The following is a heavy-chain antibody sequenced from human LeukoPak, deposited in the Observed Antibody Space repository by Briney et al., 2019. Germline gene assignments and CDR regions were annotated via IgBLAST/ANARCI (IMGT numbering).Heavy chain of an antibody. V-gene: IGHV1-2*02. CDR2: IKPNSGDT. Sequence: ASVKVSCKASGYSFADYYMHWVRQAPGQGLEWMGWIKPNSGDTRSAQKFQGRVIMTRDTSTGTAYMELSSLRYDDTAVYYCARAPDVVVPAANWFDPWGQGTLVTVSS. D-gene: IGHD2-2*01. CDR3: ARAPDVVVPAANWFDP. J-gene: IGHJ5*02. CDR1: GYSFADYY.